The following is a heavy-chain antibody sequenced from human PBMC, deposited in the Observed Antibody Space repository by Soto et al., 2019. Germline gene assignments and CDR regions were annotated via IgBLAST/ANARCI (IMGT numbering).Heavy chain of an antibody. V-gene: IGHV3-23*01. CDR2: ISSSGGTT. CDR3: AKGDSAWNDALDI. Sequence: EVQLLESGGGLVQPGGSLRLSCAASGFMFSTYAMSWVRQAPEKGLEWVSAISSSGGTTYYADSVKGRFTVSRDNSKNTLYLQMNSLRAEDTAIYYCAKGDSAWNDALDIWGQGTMVAVSS. D-gene: IGHD6-19*01. CDR1: GFMFSTYA. J-gene: IGHJ3*02.